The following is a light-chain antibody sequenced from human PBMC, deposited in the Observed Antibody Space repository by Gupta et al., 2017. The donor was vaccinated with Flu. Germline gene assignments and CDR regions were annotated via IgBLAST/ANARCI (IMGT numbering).Light chain of an antibody. CDR3: LQDYDVPPS. CDR1: QAISNE. Sequence: QMHQSPSSLSAFVGETVTITCRASQAISNELGWYQQMAGTAPKLLIYAASSLQRGVPSRFSGSGFGTDFTLTISSLQPEDFATYYCLQDYDVPPSFGEGTEVEI. J-gene: IGKJ2*03. CDR2: AAS. V-gene: IGKV1-6*01.